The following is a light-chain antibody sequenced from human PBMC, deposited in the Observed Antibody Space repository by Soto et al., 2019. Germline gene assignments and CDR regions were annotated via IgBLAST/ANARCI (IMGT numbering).Light chain of an antibody. CDR1: SSDIGSYNH. CDR3: ISYTGSQSYL. V-gene: IGLV2-14*03. CDR2: AVS. J-gene: IGLJ1*01. Sequence: QSALTPPASVSGSPGQSITISCSGTSSDIGSYNHVTWYQQVPGKSPKLMIYAVSDRPPGVSDRFSGSQSGITASLTLSGLQTEDEADYYCISYTGSQSYLFGTGTKVTVL.